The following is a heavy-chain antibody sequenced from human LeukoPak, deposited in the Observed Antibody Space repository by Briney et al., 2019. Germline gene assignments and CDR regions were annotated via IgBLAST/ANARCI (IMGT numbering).Heavy chain of an antibody. Sequence: ASVKVSCKASGYSFTRYAMQWVRQAPGQRLEWVGWINAGNGSPTYSQTIQGRVSITRDTSASVVYMELSSLTSEVTAIYYCARGNDPDYWGQGTLVTVSS. CDR2: INAGNGSP. V-gene: IGHV1-3*01. J-gene: IGHJ4*02. D-gene: IGHD3-10*01. CDR3: ARGNDPDY. CDR1: GYSFTRYA.